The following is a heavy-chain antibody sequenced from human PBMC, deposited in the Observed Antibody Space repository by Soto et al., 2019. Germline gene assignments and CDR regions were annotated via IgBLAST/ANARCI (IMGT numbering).Heavy chain of an antibody. J-gene: IGHJ3*02. CDR2: IWYDGSNK. CDR1: GFTFSSYG. V-gene: IGHV3-33*01. D-gene: IGHD6-13*01. CDR3: ARDPKLVDDAFDI. Sequence: VQLVESGGGVVQPGRSLRLSCAASGFTFSSYGMHWVRQAPGKGLEWVAVIWYDGSNKYYADSVKGRFTISRDNSKNTLYLQMNSLRAEDTAVYYCARDPKLVDDAFDIWGQGTMVTVSS.